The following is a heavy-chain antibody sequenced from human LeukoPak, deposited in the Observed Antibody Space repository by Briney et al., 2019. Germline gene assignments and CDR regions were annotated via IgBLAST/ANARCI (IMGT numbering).Heavy chain of an antibody. CDR2: IYYSGNT. D-gene: IGHD6-19*01. Sequence: SETLSLTCAVSGYSISSGYYWGWIRQPPGKGLEWIGYIYYSGNTNYNPPLKSRVTMSVDTSKNQFSLKLSSVTAADTAVYYCARTVHYSSGWAPTYYFDYWGQGTLVSVSS. J-gene: IGHJ4*02. CDR1: GYSISSGYY. V-gene: IGHV4-61*01. CDR3: ARTVHYSSGWAPTYYFDY.